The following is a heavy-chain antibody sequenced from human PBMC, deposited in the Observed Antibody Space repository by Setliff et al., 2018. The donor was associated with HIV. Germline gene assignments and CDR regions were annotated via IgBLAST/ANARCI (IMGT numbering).Heavy chain of an antibody. D-gene: IGHD3-3*01. J-gene: IGHJ4*02. CDR1: GGSINSRSYS. Sequence: SETLSLTCTVSGGSINSRSYSWGWIRQPPGKGLEWIGSFYYTGSTYYNPSLRSRVTISVDTSKNQFSLKLTSMTAADTSVYYCACRYYDLWSNYYTGIPYWGQGTLVTVSS. V-gene: IGHV4-39*01. CDR2: FYYTGST. CDR3: ACRYYDLWSNYYTGIPY.